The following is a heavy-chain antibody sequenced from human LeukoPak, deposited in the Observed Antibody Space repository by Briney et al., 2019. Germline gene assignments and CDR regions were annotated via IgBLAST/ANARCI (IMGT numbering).Heavy chain of an antibody. CDR2: MSPNSGNT. CDR3: ARSNDILTGYYSSDYYGMDV. J-gene: IGHJ6*02. CDR1: GYTFTSYD. Sequence: GASVKVSCKASGYTFTSYDINWVRQATGQGLEWMGWMSPNSGNTGYAQKFQGRVTMTRNTSISTAYMELSSLRSEDTAVYYCARSNDILTGYYSSDYYGMDVWGQGTTVTVSS. V-gene: IGHV1-8*01. D-gene: IGHD3-9*01.